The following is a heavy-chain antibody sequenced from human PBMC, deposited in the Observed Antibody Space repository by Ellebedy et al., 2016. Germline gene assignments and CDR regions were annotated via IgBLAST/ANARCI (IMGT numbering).Heavy chain of an antibody. CDR2: IYPDDSDT. CDR3: ATKDRLNYYISNGHYYDY. J-gene: IGHJ4*02. D-gene: IGHD3-22*01. V-gene: IGHV5-51*01. Sequence: KVSXXASGYKFSFYWIAWVRQMPGKGLEYMGIIYPDDSDTRYSPSFQGQVTISVDKSINTAYLQWPSLKASDTAMYYCATKDRLNYYISNGHYYDYWGQGTLVTVSS. CDR1: GYKFSFYW.